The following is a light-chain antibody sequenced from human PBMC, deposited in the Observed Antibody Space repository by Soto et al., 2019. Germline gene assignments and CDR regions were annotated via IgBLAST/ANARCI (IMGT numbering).Light chain of an antibody. CDR3: LQDYNYPRT. CDR2: AAS. CDR1: QGIRND. V-gene: IGKV1-6*01. Sequence: IQMTQSPFSLSASVGDRFTITCRASQGIRNDLGWYQQKQGKXSKXXTYAASSLQSGVPSRFSGSGSGTDLTITISSLQPEDFATYYCLQDYNYPRTFGQGTKVDIK. J-gene: IGKJ1*01.